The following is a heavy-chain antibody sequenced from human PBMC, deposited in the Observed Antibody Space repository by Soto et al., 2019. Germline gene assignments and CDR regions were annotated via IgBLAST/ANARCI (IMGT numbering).Heavy chain of an antibody. CDR2: IYNGDTT. CDR1: GFTVSRNY. J-gene: IGHJ3*02. D-gene: IGHD3-16*01. V-gene: IGHV3-66*01. CDR3: ARVGGSAFDI. Sequence: PGGSLRLSCAASGFTVSRNYMSWVRQAPGKGLECVSVIYNGDTTYYADSVKGRFTISRDNSKNTMYLQMNSLRTEDTAVYYCARVGGSAFDIWGQGTMVTVSS.